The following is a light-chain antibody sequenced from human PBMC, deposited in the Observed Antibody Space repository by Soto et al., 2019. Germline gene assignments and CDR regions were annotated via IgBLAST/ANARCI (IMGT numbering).Light chain of an antibody. CDR2: DAS. J-gene: IGKJ1*01. CDR3: QHYNSYPWT. CDR1: QSINSW. Sequence: DIQMTQSPSTLSAFVGDRVTITCRASQSINSWLAWYQQKPGKAPNLLIYDASSLQSGVPSRLSGSGSGTEFTLTISSLQPDDSATYYCQHYNSYPWTFGQGTKVYIK. V-gene: IGKV1-5*01.